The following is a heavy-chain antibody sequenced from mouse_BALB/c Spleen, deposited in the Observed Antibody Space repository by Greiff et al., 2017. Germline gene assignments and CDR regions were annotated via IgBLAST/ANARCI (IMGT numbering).Heavy chain of an antibody. CDR1: GYTFTSYW. D-gene: IGHD2-4*01. V-gene: IGHV1S41*01. Sequence: DLVKPGASVKLSCKASGYTFTSYWINWIKQRPGQGLEWIGRIAPGSGSTYYNEMFKGKATLTVDTSSSTAYIQLSSLSSEDSAVYCCARSQRSTMITTGAWFAYWGQGTLVTGSA. CDR2: IAPGSGST. CDR3: ARSQRSTMITTGAWFAY. J-gene: IGHJ3*01.